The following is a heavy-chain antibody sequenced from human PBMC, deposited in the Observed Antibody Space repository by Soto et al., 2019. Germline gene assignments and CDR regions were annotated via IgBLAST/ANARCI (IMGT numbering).Heavy chain of an antibody. CDR1: GFTFNNYA. V-gene: IGHV3-23*01. J-gene: IGHJ6*02. D-gene: IGHD6-6*01. Sequence: GGSLRLSCAASGFTFNNYAMSWVRQAPGKGLECVSVITGSGGSTNYAASVKGRFTISRDNSKNTLYLQMNSLRAEDTAVYYCAKDHSSSSPYGMDVWGQGTTVTVSS. CDR3: AKDHSSSSPYGMDV. CDR2: ITGSGGST.